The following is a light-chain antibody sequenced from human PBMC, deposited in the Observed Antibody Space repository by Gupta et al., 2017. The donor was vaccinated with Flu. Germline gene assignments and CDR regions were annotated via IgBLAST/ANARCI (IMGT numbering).Light chain of an antibody. CDR2: GAS. Sequence: TGSPATLSVSPGERAALSCRASQSISNNLVWYQQKPGQAPRCLIYGASTRATGIPARFSGSGSGTEFTLTLTNLQSEDFAVYYCQQYHNWPRT. V-gene: IGKV3-15*01. CDR3: QQYHNWPRT. J-gene: IGKJ1*01. CDR1: QSISNN.